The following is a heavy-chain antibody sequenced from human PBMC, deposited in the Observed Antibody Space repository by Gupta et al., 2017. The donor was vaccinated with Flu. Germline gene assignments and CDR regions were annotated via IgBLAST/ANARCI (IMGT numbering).Heavy chain of an antibody. CDR3: AKDSQGDSGGNSAFDI. J-gene: IGHJ3*02. Sequence: QVQLVESGGGVVQPGRSLRLSWPASGFTFSTSPMHWVRQAPGKGLEWVAVISFDGSDKSHAEAGKDRFTISRDNPENTRDLQMNSLKSEETDVYYCAKDSQGDSGGNSAFDIGGQGTVVTVSS. CDR1: GFTFSTSP. V-gene: IGHV3-30*18. D-gene: IGHD4-23*01. CDR2: ISFDGSDK.